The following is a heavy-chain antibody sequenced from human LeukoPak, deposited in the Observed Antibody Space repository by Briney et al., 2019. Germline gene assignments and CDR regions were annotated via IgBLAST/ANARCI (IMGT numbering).Heavy chain of an antibody. D-gene: IGHD3/OR15-3a*01. J-gene: IGHJ4*02. CDR2: ISGSGGST. V-gene: IGHV3-23*01. CDR1: GFTFSNYA. Sequence: GGSLRLSCAASGFTFSNYAMSWVRQAPGKGLEWVSAISGSGGSTYYADSVKGRFTISRDNSKNTLYLQMNSLRAEDTAVYYCARDESLYDFWSGYIDWGQGTLVTVSS. CDR3: ARDESLYDFWSGYID.